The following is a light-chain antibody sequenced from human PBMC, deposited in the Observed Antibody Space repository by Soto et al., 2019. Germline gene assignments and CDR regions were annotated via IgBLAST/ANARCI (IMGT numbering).Light chain of an antibody. CDR2: AAS. J-gene: IGKJ1*01. V-gene: IGKV1-16*01. CDR3: QQYDSYPRT. CDR1: QGISNH. Sequence: QMTQSPSSLSASVGDRVTITCRARQGISNHLVWFQQKPGKAPKSLIYAASRLQSAVPSRFSGSGYGTDFTLTISSLQTEDFATYDCQQYDSYPRTFGQGTEVEFK.